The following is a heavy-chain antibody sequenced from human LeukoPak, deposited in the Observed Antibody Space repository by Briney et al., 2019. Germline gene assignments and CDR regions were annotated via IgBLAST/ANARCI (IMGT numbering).Heavy chain of an antibody. D-gene: IGHD1-26*01. CDR1: GYSFTSYW. Sequence: GESLKISCRGSGYSFTSYWISWVRQMPGKGLEWMGRIDPSDSYTNYSPSFQGHVTISADKSISTVYLQWSSLKASDTAMYYCARHQWELPNNWFDPWGQGTLVTVSS. V-gene: IGHV5-10-1*01. CDR3: ARHQWELPNNWFDP. CDR2: IDPSDSYT. J-gene: IGHJ5*02.